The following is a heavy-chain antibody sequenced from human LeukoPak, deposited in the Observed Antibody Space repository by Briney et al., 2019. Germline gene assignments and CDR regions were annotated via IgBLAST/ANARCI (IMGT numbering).Heavy chain of an antibody. J-gene: IGHJ4*02. CDR1: GFTFSSHW. CDR3: ARGSGIITGIDE. CDR2: IKDDGSHT. Sequence: PGGSLRLSCAVSGFTFSSHWMHWVRHAPGEGLVWVSRIKDDGSHTNYADSVKGRFTISRDNAKNTLSLQMNSLRAEDTAVYYCARGSGIITGIDEWGQGTLVTVSS. D-gene: IGHD6-25*01. V-gene: IGHV3-74*01.